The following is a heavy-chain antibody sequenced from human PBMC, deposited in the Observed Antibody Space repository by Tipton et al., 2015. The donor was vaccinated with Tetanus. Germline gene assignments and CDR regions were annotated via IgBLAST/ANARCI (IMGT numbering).Heavy chain of an antibody. D-gene: IGHD3-3*01. J-gene: IGHJ4*02. CDR2: IYESGDT. CDR3: ARHQGGYFTPFDY. V-gene: IGHV4-39*01. CDR1: GGSIRGGAFY. Sequence: TLSLTCTVSGGSIRGGAFYWGWIRQPPGKGLEWIGSIYESGDTYYIPSLKSRVTIYVDTPKNQFSLNLNSMAAADTGVYYCARHQGGYFTPFDYWGQGTLVTVSS.